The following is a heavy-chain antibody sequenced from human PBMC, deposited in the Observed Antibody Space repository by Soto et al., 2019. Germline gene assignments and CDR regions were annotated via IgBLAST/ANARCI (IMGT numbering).Heavy chain of an antibody. CDR1: GFTFSNSP. CDR2: IANDASSE. J-gene: IGHJ2*01. D-gene: IGHD6-13*01. Sequence: QVQLVESGGGVVQSGGSLRLSCAASGFTFSNSPMHWLRQAPGKGLEWVAIIANDASSEHYADSVKGRFTISRDNAENTLYLQMNSLRTEDTALYYCARDACGNWYFDWYFDLWGRGTLVTVSS. CDR3: ARDACGNWYFDWYFDL. V-gene: IGHV3-30-3*01.